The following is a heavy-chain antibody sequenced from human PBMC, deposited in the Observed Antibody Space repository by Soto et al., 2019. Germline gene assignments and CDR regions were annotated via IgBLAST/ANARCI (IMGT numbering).Heavy chain of an antibody. J-gene: IGHJ4*02. CDR2: IYHSGST. CDR1: GGSISSGGYY. CDR3: ASSNYYGSGLFDY. D-gene: IGHD3-10*01. V-gene: IGHV4-61*08. Sequence: PSETLSLTCTVSGGSISSGGYYWSWIRQHPGKGLEWIGYIYHSGSTNYNPSLKSRVTISVDTSKNQFSLKLSSVTAADTAVYYCASSNYYGSGLFDYWGQGTLVTVSS.